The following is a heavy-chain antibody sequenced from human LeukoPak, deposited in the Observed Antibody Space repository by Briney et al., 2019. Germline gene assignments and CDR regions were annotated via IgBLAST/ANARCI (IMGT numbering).Heavy chain of an antibody. J-gene: IGHJ4*02. CDR3: VKGGLNMATAPAGFFDY. CDR2: ISGGGDTK. Sequence: PGGSLRLSCEASGFIFNNFAMSWVRQPPGKGLEWVASISGGGDTKYYADSVKGRFTFSRDNSKNSLYLQMNNPRAEDTAIYFCVKGGLNMATAPAGFFDYWGQGSLVTVSS. CDR1: GFIFNNFA. D-gene: IGHD4/OR15-4a*01. V-gene: IGHV3-23*01.